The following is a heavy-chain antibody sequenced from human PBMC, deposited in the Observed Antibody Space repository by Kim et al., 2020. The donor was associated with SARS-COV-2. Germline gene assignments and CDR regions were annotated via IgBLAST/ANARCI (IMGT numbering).Heavy chain of an antibody. CDR2: ISGSGGDT. V-gene: IGHV3-23*01. Sequence: GGSLRLSCAASGFTFSNYAMTWVRQAPGKGLEWVSAISGSGGDTYYTDSVKGRFTISRDNSKNTLYLQMNSLRVEDTAVYYCAKDAEMAARTAGYGGQGTLVTVSA. J-gene: IGHJ4*02. CDR3: AKDAEMAARTAGY. D-gene: IGHD6-19*01. CDR1: GFTFSNYA.